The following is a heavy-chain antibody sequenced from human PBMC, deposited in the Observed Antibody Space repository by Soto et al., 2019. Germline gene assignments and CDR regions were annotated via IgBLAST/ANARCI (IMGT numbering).Heavy chain of an antibody. V-gene: IGHV4-61*01. CDR3: ARVVVTAIRRPNYYYYYGMDV. Sequence: PSETLSLTCTVSGGSVSSGSYYWSWIRQPPGKGLEWIGYIYYSGSTNYNPSLKSRVTISVDTSKNQFSLKLSSVTAADTAVYYCARVVVTAIRRPNYYYYYGMDVWGQGNKVTVSS. J-gene: IGHJ6*01. D-gene: IGHD2-21*02. CDR1: GGSVSSGSYY. CDR2: IYYSGST.